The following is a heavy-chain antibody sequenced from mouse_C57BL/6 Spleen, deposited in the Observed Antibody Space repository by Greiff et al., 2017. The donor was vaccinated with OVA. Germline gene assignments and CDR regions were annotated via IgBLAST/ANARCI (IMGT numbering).Heavy chain of an antibody. CDR2: IYPGDGDT. V-gene: IGHV1-82*01. CDR3: AREDDYDPWFAY. J-gene: IGHJ3*01. Sequence: VQGVEPGPELVKPGASVKISCKASGYAFSSSWLNWVKQRPGRGLEWIGRIYPGDGDTNYNGKFMGKATLTADKSSSTAYMQLSSLTSEDSAVYFCAREDDYDPWFAYWGQGTLVSVSA. D-gene: IGHD2-4*01. CDR1: GYAFSSSW.